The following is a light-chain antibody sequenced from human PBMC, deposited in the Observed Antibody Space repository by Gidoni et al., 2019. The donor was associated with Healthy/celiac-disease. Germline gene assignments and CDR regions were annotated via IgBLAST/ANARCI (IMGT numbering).Light chain of an antibody. J-gene: IGKJ1*01. CDR2: AAA. V-gene: IGKV1-9*01. CDR1: KGISSY. Sequence: IQLTQSPSSLSASLGDRVPITCRASKGISSYLAWYQQKPGKAPKLLLYAAATLQSGVPSRFSGSGSGTDFTLTISSLQPEDFATYYCQQLNSYPPWTFXQXTKVEIK. CDR3: QQLNSYPPWT.